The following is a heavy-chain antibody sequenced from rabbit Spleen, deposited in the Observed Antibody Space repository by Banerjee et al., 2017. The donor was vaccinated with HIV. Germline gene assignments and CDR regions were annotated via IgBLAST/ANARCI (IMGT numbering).Heavy chain of an antibody. V-gene: IGHV1S45*01. CDR2: IVTASSGST. D-gene: IGHD4-1*01. CDR1: ASAFSFSINYY. CDR3: ARGYGF. J-gene: IGHJ6*01. Sequence: QEHLVESGGGLVKPEGSLTLSCTASASAFSFSINYYMCWVRQAPGKGLEWIACIVTASSGSTYYASWAKGRFTISKTSSTTVTLQMTSLTAADTATYFCARGYGFWGPGTLVTVS.